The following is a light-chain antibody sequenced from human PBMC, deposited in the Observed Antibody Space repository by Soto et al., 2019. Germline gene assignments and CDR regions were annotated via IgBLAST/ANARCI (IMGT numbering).Light chain of an antibody. CDR1: HNIGDS. V-gene: IGKV1-39*01. CDR2: GAI. CDR3: QYNWT. J-gene: IGKJ2*01. Sequence: DIQMTQSPSSLSASIGDRVTITCRISHNIGDSLNWYQQKIGKAPKLLIDGAINLQRGVSARFSGSGAETDFTLTVSRLQPEDFASYYCQYNWTFGQGTKVDIK.